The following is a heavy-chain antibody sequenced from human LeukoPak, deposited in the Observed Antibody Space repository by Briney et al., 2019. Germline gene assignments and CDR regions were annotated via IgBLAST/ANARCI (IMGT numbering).Heavy chain of an antibody. Sequence: ASVKFSCKASGYTFTSYYMHWVRQAPGQGLEWMGIINPSGGSASYAQKFQGRVTMTRDTSTSTVYMELSSLRSEDTAVYYCARDPSYYDFWSGSIMDVWGKGTTVTVSS. D-gene: IGHD3-3*01. V-gene: IGHV1-46*01. J-gene: IGHJ6*03. CDR1: GYTFTSYY. CDR3: ARDPSYYDFWSGSIMDV. CDR2: INPSGGSA.